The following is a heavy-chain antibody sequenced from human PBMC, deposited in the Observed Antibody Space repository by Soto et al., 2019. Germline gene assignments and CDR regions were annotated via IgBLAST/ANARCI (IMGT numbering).Heavy chain of an antibody. J-gene: IGHJ6*02. CDR1: GGSISSGDYY. Sequence: QVQLQESGPGLVKPSQTLSLTCTVSGGSISSGDYYWRWIRQPPGKGLEWIGYIHYRGSTYDIPSLKSRVTISVDTSKNQCSLKLSSVTAADTAVYYCARGYGDLYCYYGMDVWGQGTTVTVSS. CDR2: IHYRGST. CDR3: ARGYGDLYCYYGMDV. D-gene: IGHD4-17*01. V-gene: IGHV4-30-4*01.